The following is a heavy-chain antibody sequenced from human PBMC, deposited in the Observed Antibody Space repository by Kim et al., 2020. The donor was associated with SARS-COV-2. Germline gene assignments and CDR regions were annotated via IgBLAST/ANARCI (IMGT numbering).Heavy chain of an antibody. J-gene: IGHJ6*03. CDR3: ARDRGGLKHYMDV. CDR2: IHYSGST. V-gene: IGHV4-59*01. Sequence: SETLSLTCSVSGGSISRDYWSWIRQPPGKGLEWIGYIHYSGSTTYNPSLESRVAISIDTSKNQFSLNLRSVTAVDTALYYCARDRGGLKHYMDVWGKGT. D-gene: IGHD3-10*01. CDR1: GGSISRDY.